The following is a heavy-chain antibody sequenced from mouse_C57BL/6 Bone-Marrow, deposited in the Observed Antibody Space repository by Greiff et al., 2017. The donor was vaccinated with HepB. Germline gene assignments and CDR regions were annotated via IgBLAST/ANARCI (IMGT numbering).Heavy chain of an antibody. CDR3: AREWGYGNLWYFDV. Sequence: EVQLQESGPGLVKPSQSLSLTCSVTGYSITSGYYWNWIRQFPGNKLEWMGYISYDGSNNYNPSLKNRISITRDTSKNQFFLKLNSVTTEDTATYYCAREWGYGNLWYFDVWGTGTTVTVSS. V-gene: IGHV3-6*01. CDR1: GYSITSGYY. D-gene: IGHD2-1*01. CDR2: ISYDGSN. J-gene: IGHJ1*03.